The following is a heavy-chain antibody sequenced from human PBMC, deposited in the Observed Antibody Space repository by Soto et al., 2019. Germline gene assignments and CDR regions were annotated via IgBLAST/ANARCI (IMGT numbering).Heavy chain of an antibody. CDR1: GGSISSGSYF. V-gene: IGHV4-39*01. CDR2: IHYSGST. Sequence: SETLSLTCTVSGGSISSGSYFWGWIRQPPGKGLEWIGSIHYSGSTSYNPSLRSRVTMSVDTSKNQFSLKLSSVSAADTAVYYCARHTGYSSGKRWFDPWGQGTLVTVSS. D-gene: IGHD6-19*01. J-gene: IGHJ5*02. CDR3: ARHTGYSSGKRWFDP.